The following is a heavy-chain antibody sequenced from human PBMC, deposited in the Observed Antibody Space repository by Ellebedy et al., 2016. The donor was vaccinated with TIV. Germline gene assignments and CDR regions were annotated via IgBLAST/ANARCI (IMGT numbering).Heavy chain of an antibody. CDR3: ARGGYSYGSGDFDY. Sequence: ASVKVSCKASGYTFTSYGISWVRQAPGQGLEWMGWISAYNGNTKYAQKLQGRVTVTTDTSTSTAYMELRSLRSDDTAVYYCARGGYSYGSGDFDYWGQGTLVTVSS. J-gene: IGHJ4*02. D-gene: IGHD5-18*01. CDR1: GYTFTSYG. V-gene: IGHV1-18*01. CDR2: ISAYNGNT.